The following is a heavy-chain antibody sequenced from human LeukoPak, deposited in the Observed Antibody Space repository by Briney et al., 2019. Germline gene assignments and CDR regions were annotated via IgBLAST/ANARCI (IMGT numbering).Heavy chain of an antibody. CDR2: IIPILGIA. Sequence: ASVKVSCKASGGTFTSYTISWVRQAPGQGLEWMGRIIPILGIANYAQKFQGRVTITADKSTSTAYMELSSLRSEDTAVYYCASHSDIVGATDAFDIWGQGTMVTVSS. CDR1: GGTFTSYT. CDR3: ASHSDIVGATDAFDI. V-gene: IGHV1-69*02. J-gene: IGHJ3*02. D-gene: IGHD1-26*01.